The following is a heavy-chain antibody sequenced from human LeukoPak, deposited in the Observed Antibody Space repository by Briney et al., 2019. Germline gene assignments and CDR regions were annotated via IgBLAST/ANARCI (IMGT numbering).Heavy chain of an antibody. CDR1: GYTFTSYY. CDR3: ARDQARGYSGYDLGVDEAFDI. D-gene: IGHD5-12*01. J-gene: IGHJ3*02. Sequence: ASVKVSCKASGYTFTSYYMHWVRQATGQGLEWMGIINHSGGNTSYAPKFQGRVTMTRDMSTSTVYMELSSLRSEDTAVYYCARDQARGYSGYDLGVDEAFDIWGQGTMVTVSS. V-gene: IGHV1-46*01. CDR2: INHSGGNT.